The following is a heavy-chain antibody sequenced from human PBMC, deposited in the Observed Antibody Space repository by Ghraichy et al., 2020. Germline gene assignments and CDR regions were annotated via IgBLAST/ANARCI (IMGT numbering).Heavy chain of an antibody. CDR2: ISSSGGST. Sequence: GGSLRLSCAASEFTFSSYAMSWVRQAPGKGLEWVSSISSSGGSTYYADSVKGRFTISRDNSKNTLYLQMNSLRAEDTAVYYCAKLLSAAFGYWGQGTLVTVSS. CDR1: EFTFSSYA. CDR3: AKLLSAAFGY. J-gene: IGHJ4*02. V-gene: IGHV3-23*01. D-gene: IGHD6-25*01.